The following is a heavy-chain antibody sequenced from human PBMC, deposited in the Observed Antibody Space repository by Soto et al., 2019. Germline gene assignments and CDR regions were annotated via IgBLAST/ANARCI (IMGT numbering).Heavy chain of an antibody. Sequence: QVQLVQSGAEVKKPGSSVKVSCKASGGTFSSYTISWVRQAPGQGLEWMGRIIPILGIANYAQKFQGRVTITADKSTSTAYMELSSLRSEDTAVYYCARGGCCSSTSCYGCYYGMDVWGQGPTVTVSS. CDR3: ARGGCCSSTSCYGCYYGMDV. D-gene: IGHD2-2*01. CDR1: GGTFSSYT. CDR2: IIPILGIA. V-gene: IGHV1-69*02. J-gene: IGHJ6*02.